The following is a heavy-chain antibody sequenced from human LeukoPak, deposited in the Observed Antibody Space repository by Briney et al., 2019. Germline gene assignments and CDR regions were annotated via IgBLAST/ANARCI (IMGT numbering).Heavy chain of an antibody. V-gene: IGHV3-9*01. J-gene: IGHJ6*02. CDR3: AKGLAEYQPLLARRYYYYYYGMDV. CDR2: ISWNSGSI. D-gene: IGHD2-2*01. Sequence: QAGGSLRLSCAASGFTFDDYAMHWVRQAPGKGLEWVSGISWNSGSIGYADSVKGRFTISRDNAKNSLYLQMNSLRAEDTALYYCAKGLAEYQPLLARRYYYYYYGMDVWGQGTTVTVSS. CDR1: GFTFDDYA.